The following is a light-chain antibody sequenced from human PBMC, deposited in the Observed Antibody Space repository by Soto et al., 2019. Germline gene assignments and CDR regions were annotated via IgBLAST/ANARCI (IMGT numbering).Light chain of an antibody. CDR1: SSDVGVYNY. Sequence: QSALTQPRSVSGSPGQSVTNSCTGTSSDVGVYNYVSWYQQHPGKAPKLMMYDVSKRPSWVPDRFSGSKSGNTASLTISGLRPDDEADYFCCSYAGTFNLWVFGGGTKLTVL. CDR3: CSYAGTFNLWV. CDR2: DVS. J-gene: IGLJ3*02. V-gene: IGLV2-11*01.